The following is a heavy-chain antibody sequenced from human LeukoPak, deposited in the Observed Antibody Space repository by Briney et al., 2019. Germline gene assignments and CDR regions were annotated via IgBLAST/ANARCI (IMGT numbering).Heavy chain of an antibody. CDR2: IHYSGRT. Sequence: SETLSLTCTVSVGSLSSDYWSWIRPPPGKGLEWIGYIHYSGRTYYNPSLKSRITISVDTSKNQFSLKLSSVTAADTAVYYCARGFYSPHYWGQGTLVSVSS. V-gene: IGHV4-59*01. D-gene: IGHD4-11*01. CDR1: VGSLSSDY. CDR3: ARGFYSPHY. J-gene: IGHJ4*02.